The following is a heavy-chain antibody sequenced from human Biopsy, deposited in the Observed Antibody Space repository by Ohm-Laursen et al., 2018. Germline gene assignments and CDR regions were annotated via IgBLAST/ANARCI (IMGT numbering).Heavy chain of an antibody. CDR3: ATELLPPGVGGPWLDS. D-gene: IGHD3-10*01. Sequence: LSLTCAASGVTLSGYGMNWVRQAPGKGLEWVSSISASSSYIYYADSVKGRFTVSRDNTKNTLYLQMNSLRAADTAIYFCATELLPPGVGGPWLDSWGQGTPVTVSS. V-gene: IGHV3-21*06. CDR1: GVTLSGYG. J-gene: IGHJ5*01. CDR2: ISASSSYI.